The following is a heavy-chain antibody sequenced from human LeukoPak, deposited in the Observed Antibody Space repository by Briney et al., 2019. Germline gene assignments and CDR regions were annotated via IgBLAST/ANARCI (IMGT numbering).Heavy chain of an antibody. CDR3: ANGAQQQLPGREYYYYYYGMDV. Sequence: ASVKVSCKVSGYTLTELSMHWVRQAPGKGLEWMGGFDPEDGETIYAQKFQGRVTMTEDTSTDTAYMELSSLRSEDTAVYYCANGAQQQLPGREYYYYYYGMDVWGQGTTVTVSS. D-gene: IGHD6-13*01. CDR1: GYTLTELS. CDR2: FDPEDGET. J-gene: IGHJ6*02. V-gene: IGHV1-24*01.